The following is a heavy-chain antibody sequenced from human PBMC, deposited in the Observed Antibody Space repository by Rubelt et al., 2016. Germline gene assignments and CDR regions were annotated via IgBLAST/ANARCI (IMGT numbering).Heavy chain of an antibody. CDR3: ARVSIAAAGTDWFDP. CDR2: IYYSGST. J-gene: IGHJ5*02. D-gene: IGHD6-13*01. V-gene: IGHV4-39*07. CDR1: GGSISSSSYY. Sequence: QLQLQESGPGLVKPSETLSLTCTVSGGSISSSSYYWGWIRQPPGKGLEWIGSIYYSGSTYYNPSLKSRVTISVETSKSQFSLKLSSVTAADTAVYYCARVSIAAAGTDWFDPWGQGTLVTVSS.